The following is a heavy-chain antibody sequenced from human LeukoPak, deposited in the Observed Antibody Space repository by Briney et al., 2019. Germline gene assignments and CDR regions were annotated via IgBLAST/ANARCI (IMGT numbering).Heavy chain of an antibody. Sequence: GGSLRLSCAVSGFAFSGFWMSWSRQAPGKGLEWVASINSDGSEGYYAGVVKGRFTISRDNAKNSLYLQINSLRAEDTAVYYCARSSYSSSSSVWGQGTMVTVSS. V-gene: IGHV3-7*03. CDR3: ARSSYSSSSSV. D-gene: IGHD6-6*01. J-gene: IGHJ3*01. CDR2: INSDGSEG. CDR1: GFAFSGFW.